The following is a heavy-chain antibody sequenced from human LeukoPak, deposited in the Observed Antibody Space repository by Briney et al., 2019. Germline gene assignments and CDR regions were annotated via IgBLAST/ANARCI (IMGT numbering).Heavy chain of an antibody. CDR1: GYTVTRYG. Sequence: ASVKVSCKDSGYTVTRYGISWVRQARGQGEEGMGWISAYNGNTNYAQKLQGRVTITTDTNKRTAYREGRSLRSDDTAVYYCARSADCSSTSCYKLGYFQHWGQGTLVTVSS. CDR2: ISAYNGNT. CDR3: ARSADCSSTSCYKLGYFQH. D-gene: IGHD2-2*02. J-gene: IGHJ1*01. V-gene: IGHV1-18*01.